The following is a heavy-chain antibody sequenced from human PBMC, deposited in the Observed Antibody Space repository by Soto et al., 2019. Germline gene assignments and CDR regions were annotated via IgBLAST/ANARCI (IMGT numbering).Heavy chain of an antibody. J-gene: IGHJ6*02. Sequence: QVQLVQSGAEVKKPGASVKVSCKASGYTFTSYAMHWVRQAPGQRLEWMGWINAGNGNTKYSQKFQGRVIITRDTFASAAYMELSSLRSEDTAVYYCATRGMSLGYFFGMDVWGQGTTVTVSS. CDR2: INAGNGNT. CDR1: GYTFTSYA. CDR3: ATRGMSLGYFFGMDV. D-gene: IGHD3-16*01. V-gene: IGHV1-3*01.